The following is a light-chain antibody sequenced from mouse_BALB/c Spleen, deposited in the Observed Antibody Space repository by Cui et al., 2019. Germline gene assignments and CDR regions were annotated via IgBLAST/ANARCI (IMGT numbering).Light chain of an antibody. CDR1: SGVSY. CDR2: STS. V-gene: IGKV4-57*01. CDR3: QQRSSYPLT. J-gene: IGKJ5*01. Sequence: QIVLTQSPAIMSASPVKKFTITCSASSGVSYMNWFQKKPGTSNKLWIYSTSHLAAGVPARCSGSGAGTYYSITSSRMEAEDAANYYRQQRSSYPLTFGAGTKLEMK.